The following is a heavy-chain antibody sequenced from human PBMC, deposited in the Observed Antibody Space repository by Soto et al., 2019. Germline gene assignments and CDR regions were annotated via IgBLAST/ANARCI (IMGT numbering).Heavy chain of an antibody. V-gene: IGHV3-30*03. Sequence: QVQLVESGGGVVQPERSLRLTCAASGFIFSGSGMHWVRQAPGKGLEWVALVSNDGIRKYYGDSVKGRFTISRDNAENTLYLQMNSLRAEDTAVYYCARWVGGSMYDNSGKYDSWGQGTLVTVSS. D-gene: IGHD3-22*01. CDR2: VSNDGIRK. J-gene: IGHJ5*01. CDR1: GFIFSGSG. CDR3: ARWVGGSMYDNSGKYDS.